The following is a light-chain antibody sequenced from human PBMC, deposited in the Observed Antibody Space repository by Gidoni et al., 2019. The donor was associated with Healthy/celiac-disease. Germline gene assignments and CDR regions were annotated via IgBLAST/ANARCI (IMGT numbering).Light chain of an antibody. J-gene: IGKJ2*01. Sequence: EIVLTQSPGTLSLSPGERATLSCRASQSVSSSYLAWYQQKPGQAPRLLIYGASSRATGIPDRFSGRGSGTDFTLTISRLEPEDFAVYYCQQYGSSPRYTFXQXTKLEIK. CDR2: GAS. CDR3: QQYGSSPRYT. CDR1: QSVSSSY. V-gene: IGKV3-20*01.